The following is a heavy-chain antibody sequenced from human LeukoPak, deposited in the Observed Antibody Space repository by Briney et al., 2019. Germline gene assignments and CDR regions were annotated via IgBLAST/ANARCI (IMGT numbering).Heavy chain of an antibody. Sequence: PSETLSLTCAVYGGSFSGYYWSWIRQPPGKGLEWIGEINHSGSTNYNPSLKSRVTISVDTSKNQFSLKLSSVTAADTAVYYCARGDDGANYFDYWGQGTLVTVSS. D-gene: IGHD3-10*01. V-gene: IGHV4-34*01. J-gene: IGHJ4*02. CDR3: ARGDDGANYFDY. CDR1: GGSFSGYY. CDR2: INHSGST.